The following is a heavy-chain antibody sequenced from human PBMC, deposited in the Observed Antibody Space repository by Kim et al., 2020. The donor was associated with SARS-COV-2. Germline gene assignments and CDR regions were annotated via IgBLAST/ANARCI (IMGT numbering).Heavy chain of an antibody. Sequence: GGSLRLSCAASGFTFSTYTMHWVRQAPGKGLEWVAVTSYDGSNKYYADSVKGRFTISRDNSKNTLYLQMNSLRPEDTAVYYCASVAPYCGGDCHENFYYYGMDVWGQGTTVTVSS. V-gene: IGHV3-30-3*01. CDR1: GFTFSTYT. J-gene: IGHJ6*02. CDR3: ASVAPYCGGDCHENFYYYGMDV. D-gene: IGHD2-21*01. CDR2: TSYDGSNK.